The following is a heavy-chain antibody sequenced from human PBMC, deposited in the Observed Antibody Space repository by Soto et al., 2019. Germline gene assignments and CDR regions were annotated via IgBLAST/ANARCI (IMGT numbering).Heavy chain of an antibody. D-gene: IGHD4-4*01. CDR1: GFTFSDYY. Sequence: VGSLRLSCAASGFTFSDYYMSWVRQAPGKGLESVSYISSSSDYINYGGSVKGRFTVSRDNAKNSLYLQMSSLRAEDTAVYYCVRGGYRRKDSWGQGMLVTVSS. V-gene: IGHV3-11*06. CDR3: VRGGYRRKDS. J-gene: IGHJ4*02. CDR2: ISSSSDYI.